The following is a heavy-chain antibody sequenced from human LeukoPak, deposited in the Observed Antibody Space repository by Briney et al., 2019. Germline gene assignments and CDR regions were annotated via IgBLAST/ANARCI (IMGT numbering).Heavy chain of an antibody. D-gene: IGHD6-6*01. CDR2: INHSGST. J-gene: IGHJ4*02. CDR3: AKTPTALVRGGYYFDS. Sequence: SETLSLTCAVYGGSFSDYYWNWIRQPPGKGLEWIGEINHSGSTNYNPSLKTRVSISVGTSKNQFSLKLNSVTAAGTAVYFCAKTPTALVRGGYYFDSWGQGTLVTVSS. V-gene: IGHV4-34*01. CDR1: GGSFSDYY.